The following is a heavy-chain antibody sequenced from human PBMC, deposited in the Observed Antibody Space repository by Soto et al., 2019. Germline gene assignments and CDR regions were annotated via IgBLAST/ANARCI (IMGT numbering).Heavy chain of an antibody. CDR1: GFTFSSYA. CDR2: ISGSGGST. CDR3: ARGPSYSDSYFDH. D-gene: IGHD4-17*01. V-gene: IGHV3-23*01. Sequence: GSLRLSCAASGFTFSSYAMSWVRQAPGKGLEWVSVISGSGGSTYYADSVKGRFTISRDNSKNTLYLQMNSLRAEDTAVYYCARGPSYSDSYFDHWGQGTLVTVSS. J-gene: IGHJ4*02.